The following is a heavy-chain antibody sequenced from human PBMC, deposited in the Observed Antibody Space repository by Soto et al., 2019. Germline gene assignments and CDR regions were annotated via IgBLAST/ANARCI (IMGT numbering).Heavy chain of an antibody. CDR3: ARGVADPLHWFDP. CDR1: GYTFTSYA. J-gene: IGHJ5*02. V-gene: IGHV1-3*01. Sequence: GASVKVSCKASGYTFTSYAMHWVRQAPGQRLEWMGWINAGNGNTKYSQKFQGRVTITRDTSASTAYMELSSLRSEDTAMYYCARGVADPLHWFDPWGQGTLVTVSS. D-gene: IGHD6-19*01. CDR2: INAGNGNT.